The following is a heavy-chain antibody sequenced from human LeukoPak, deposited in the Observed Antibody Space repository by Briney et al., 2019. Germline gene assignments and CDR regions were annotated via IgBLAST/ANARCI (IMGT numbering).Heavy chain of an antibody. CDR2: ISGSGGST. D-gene: IGHD2-2*01. V-gene: IGHV3-23*01. CDR3: AKDPWDIVVSWFDP. Sequence: GGSLRLSCAASGFTFSSYAMGWVRQAPGKGLEWVSAISGSGGSTYYADSVKGRFTISRDNSKNTLYLQMNSLRAEDTAVYYCAKDPWDIVVSWFDPWGQGTLVTVSS. J-gene: IGHJ5*02. CDR1: GFTFSSYA.